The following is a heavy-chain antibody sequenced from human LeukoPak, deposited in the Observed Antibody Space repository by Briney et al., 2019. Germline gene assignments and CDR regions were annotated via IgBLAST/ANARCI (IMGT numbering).Heavy chain of an antibody. CDR3: AIRDYYGSGSIPDFSFFYYYYGMDV. Sequence: GGSLRLSCAASGFTFSSYAMSWVRQAPGKGLEWVSAISGSGGSTYYAGSVKGRFTISRDNSKNTLYLQMNSLRAEDTAVYYCAIRDYYGSGSIPDFSFFYYYYGMDVWGKGTTVTVSS. CDR1: GFTFSSYA. CDR2: ISGSGGST. D-gene: IGHD3-10*01. J-gene: IGHJ6*04. V-gene: IGHV3-23*01.